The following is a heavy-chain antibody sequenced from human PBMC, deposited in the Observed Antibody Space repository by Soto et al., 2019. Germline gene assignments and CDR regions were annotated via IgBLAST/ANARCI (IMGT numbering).Heavy chain of an antibody. V-gene: IGHV4-30-4*01. CDR1: GGSISSGDYY. J-gene: IGHJ2*01. Sequence: QVQLQESGPGLVKPSQTLSLTCTVSGGSISSGDYYWSWIRQPPGKVLEWIGYIYSSGSTYYNPSLKSPVTXPXAXSXXQFSLKLSSVTAADTAVYYCARAPTLYGDHRYFDLWGRGTLVTVSS. CDR2: IYSSGST. D-gene: IGHD4-17*01. CDR3: ARAPTLYGDHRYFDL.